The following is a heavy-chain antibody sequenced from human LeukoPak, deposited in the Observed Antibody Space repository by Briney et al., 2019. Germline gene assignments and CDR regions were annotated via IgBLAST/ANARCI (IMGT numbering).Heavy chain of an antibody. CDR2: LSGSGTIM. V-gene: IGHV3-23*01. CDR3: AKEATASYRISAFDV. Sequence: GGSLRLSCVGSGLTFGNYAMSWVRQRPEKGLEWVSSLSGSGTIMNYAASVKVRFTISRDNSKSTLYLQLNNLGAEDTALYYCAKEATASYRISAFDVWGHGTMVIVSS. D-gene: IGHD1-14*01. J-gene: IGHJ3*01. CDR1: GLTFGNYA.